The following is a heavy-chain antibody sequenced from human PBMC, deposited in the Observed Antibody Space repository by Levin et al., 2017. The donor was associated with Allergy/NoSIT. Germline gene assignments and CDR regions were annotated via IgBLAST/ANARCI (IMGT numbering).Heavy chain of an antibody. D-gene: IGHD2-15*01. CDR2: ISSSSSYI. V-gene: IGHV3-21*01. CDR3: ARDTADCSGGSCYSGVFDY. Sequence: GGSLRLSCAASGFTFSSYSMNWVRQAPGKGLEWVSSISSSSSYIYYADSVKGRFTISRDNAKNSLYLQMNSLRAEDTTVYYCARDTADCSGGSCYSGVFDYWGQGTLVTVSS. J-gene: IGHJ4*02. CDR1: GFTFSSYS.